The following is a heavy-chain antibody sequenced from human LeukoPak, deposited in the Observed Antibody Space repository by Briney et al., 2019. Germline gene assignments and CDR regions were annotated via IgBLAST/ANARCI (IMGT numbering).Heavy chain of an antibody. CDR3: ARGMDGYGPDAFDI. J-gene: IGHJ3*02. CDR1: GFTFSSYA. CDR2: SGTYGRT. D-gene: IGHD5-24*01. Sequence: GGSLRLSCAASGFTFSSYAMDWVRQAPGKGLEWVSVSGTYGRTQYADSVKGRFTISRDSSKNTLYLQINSLRVEDTAVYYCARGMDGYGPDAFDIWGQGTMVTVSS. V-gene: IGHV3-23*01.